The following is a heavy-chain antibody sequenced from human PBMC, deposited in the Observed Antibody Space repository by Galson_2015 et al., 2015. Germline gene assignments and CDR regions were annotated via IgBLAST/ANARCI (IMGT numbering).Heavy chain of an antibody. CDR2: IIPIFGIA. CDR1: GGTFSSYA. D-gene: IGHD6-13*01. Sequence: SVKVSCKASGGTFSSYAISWVRQAPGQGLEWMGGIIPIFGIANYAQKLQGRVTITADKSTSTAYMELSSLRSEDTAVYYCARAVAAAGHWVTDCYYYYGMDVWGQGITVTVSS. V-gene: IGHV1-69*10. J-gene: IGHJ6*02. CDR3: ARAVAAAGHWVTDCYYYYGMDV.